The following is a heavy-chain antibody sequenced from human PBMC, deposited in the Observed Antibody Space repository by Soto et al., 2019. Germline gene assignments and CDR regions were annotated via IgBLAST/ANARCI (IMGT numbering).Heavy chain of an antibody. D-gene: IGHD3-3*01. V-gene: IGHV3-30*18. CDR3: AKGSTVYHFWSGRNWFDP. Sequence: GGSLRLSCAASGFTFSSSGMHWVRQAPGKGLEWVAVISYDGSNKHYADSVKGRFTISRDNSKNTLYLQMNSLRAEDTAVYYCAKGSTVYHFWSGRNWFDPWGQGTLVTVSS. CDR2: ISYDGSNK. CDR1: GFTFSSSG. J-gene: IGHJ5*02.